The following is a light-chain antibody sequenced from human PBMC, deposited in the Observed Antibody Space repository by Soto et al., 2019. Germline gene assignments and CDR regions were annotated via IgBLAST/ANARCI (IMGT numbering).Light chain of an antibody. CDR1: QSVSNS. J-gene: IGKJ4*01. Sequence: EIVLTQSPATLSLSPGERATLSCRASQSVSNSLAWYQQKPGQAPRLLIYDASNMATGIPARFSGSGSGTDFTLTISSLEPEDFAVYYCQQRSNWPLLPFGGGTKVEIK. CDR3: QQRSNWPLLP. V-gene: IGKV3-11*01. CDR2: DAS.